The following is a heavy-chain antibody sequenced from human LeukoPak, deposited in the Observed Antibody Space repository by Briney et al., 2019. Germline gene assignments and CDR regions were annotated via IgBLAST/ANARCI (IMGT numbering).Heavy chain of an antibody. CDR1: GGSISSYY. CDR3: ASGAAAGNYYYYMDV. D-gene: IGHD6-13*01. CDR2: IYYSGST. J-gene: IGHJ6*03. V-gene: IGHV4-59*01. Sequence: SETLSLTCTVSGGSISSYYWSWIRQPPGKGLEWIGYIYYSGSTNYNPSLKSRVTISVDTSKNQFSLKLSSVAAADTAVYYCASGAAAGNYYYYMDVWGKGTTVTVSS.